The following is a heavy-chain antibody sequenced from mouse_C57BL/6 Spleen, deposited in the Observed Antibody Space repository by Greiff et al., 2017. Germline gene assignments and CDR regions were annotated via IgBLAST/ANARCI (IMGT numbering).Heavy chain of an antibody. D-gene: IGHD3-3*01. Sequence: EVQLQQSGPELVKPGASVKMSCKASGYTFTDYNMHWVKQSHGQSLEWIGYINPNNGGTSSNQKFKGKATLTVTKSSSTAYMELRSLTSEGSAVYDGAIGGGRGGYYAMDYWGQGTSVTVAS. J-gene: IGHJ4*01. V-gene: IGHV1-22*01. CDR2: INPNNGGT. CDR1: GYTFTDYN. CDR3: AIGGGRGGYYAMDY.